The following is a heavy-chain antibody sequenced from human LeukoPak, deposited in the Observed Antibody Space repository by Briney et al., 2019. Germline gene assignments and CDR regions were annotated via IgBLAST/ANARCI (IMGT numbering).Heavy chain of an antibody. Sequence: PSETLSLTCAVYGGSFSGYYWSWIRQPPGKGLEWIGEINHSGSTNYNPSLKSRVTISVDTSKHQFSLKLSSVTAADTAVYYCARGDIDWLFYPRTSFDYWGQGTLVTVSS. CDR1: GGSFSGYY. D-gene: IGHD3/OR15-3a*01. CDR3: ARGDIDWLFYPRTSFDY. V-gene: IGHV4-34*01. CDR2: INHSGST. J-gene: IGHJ4*02.